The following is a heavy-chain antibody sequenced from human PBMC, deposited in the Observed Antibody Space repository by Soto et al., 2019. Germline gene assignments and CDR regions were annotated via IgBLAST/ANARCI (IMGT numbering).Heavy chain of an antibody. J-gene: IGHJ4*02. CDR3: STPTARRGALVSNTNFDF. V-gene: IGHV1-24*01. CDR1: RHTITGLS. CDR2: VDPEGGEA. D-gene: IGHD6-13*01. Sequence: CEITRHTITGLSLRCPQHSAGKGLELMGGVDPEGGEAIYEQKWHGRVTVTEDTVTGTAYMELLGLKADDTAVYYCSTPTARRGALVSNTNFDFWGQGTPVTVSS.